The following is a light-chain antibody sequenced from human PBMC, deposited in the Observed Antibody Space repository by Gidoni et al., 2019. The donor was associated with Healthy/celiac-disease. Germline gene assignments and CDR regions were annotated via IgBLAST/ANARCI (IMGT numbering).Light chain of an antibody. CDR1: SASSSSNY. Sequence: KFMLTQPHAASEDPGRPVTISCNRSSASSSSNYVQWYQQRPGSAPPTVIYEDNQRPSWVPARCSGSTDTSSTSAPLTISVLKTEDEAYYYCQSYDSSNQVFGAGTKLTVL. V-gene: IGLV6-57*03. CDR3: QSYDSSNQV. CDR2: EDN. J-gene: IGLJ3*02.